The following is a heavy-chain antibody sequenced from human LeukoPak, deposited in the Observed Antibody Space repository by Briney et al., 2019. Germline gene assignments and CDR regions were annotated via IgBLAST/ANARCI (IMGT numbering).Heavy chain of an antibody. CDR2: IYHSGST. V-gene: IGHV4-30-2*01. D-gene: IGHD3-3*01. CDR1: GGSISSGGCY. J-gene: IGHJ5*02. Sequence: SQTLSLTCTVSGGSISSGGCYWSWIRQPPGKGLEWIGYIYHSGSTYYNPSLKSRVTISVDRSKNQFSLKLSSVTAADTAVYYCARTYYDFWSGPNWFDPWGQGTLVTVSS. CDR3: ARTYYDFWSGPNWFDP.